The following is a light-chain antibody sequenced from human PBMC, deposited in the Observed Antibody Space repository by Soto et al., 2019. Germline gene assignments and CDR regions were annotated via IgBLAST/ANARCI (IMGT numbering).Light chain of an antibody. CDR1: HSLGAH. J-gene: IGKJ1*01. Sequence: MVMTQSKVTLDLSPEDTATVSSWAIHSLGAHLPWYQQKPGQAPRLLIFRASSRAKGVPARFSASGSGTEFTLTISSLQSEDCALYHCQNYNTWPPSWTFGQGTKVDI. CDR3: QNYNTWPPSWT. V-gene: IGKV3-15*01. CDR2: RAS.